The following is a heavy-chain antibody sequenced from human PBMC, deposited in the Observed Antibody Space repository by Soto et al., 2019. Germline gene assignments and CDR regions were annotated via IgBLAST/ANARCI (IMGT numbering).Heavy chain of an antibody. CDR3: ARPTGYGDHYYFDY. D-gene: IGHD4-17*01. CDR1: GYTFTRNG. Sequence: QVQLVQSGAEVKKPGASVKVSCKASGYTFTRNGISWVRQAPGQGLEWMGWISAYNGNTKYAQKLQGRVTMTTDTTTSTAYMELRSLRSDDTAVYYCARPTGYGDHYYFDYWGQGTLVTVSS. J-gene: IGHJ4*02. V-gene: IGHV1-18*01. CDR2: ISAYNGNT.